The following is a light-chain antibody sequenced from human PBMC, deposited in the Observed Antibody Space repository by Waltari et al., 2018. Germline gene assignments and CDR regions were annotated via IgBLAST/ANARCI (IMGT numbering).Light chain of an antibody. J-gene: IGLJ3*02. CDR2: DDN. V-gene: IGLV2-23*01. CDR3: CSYAGSYTWV. CDR1: SSDVGNYNL. Sequence: QSALTQPASVSGSPGQSITISCTGTSSDVGNYNLVSCYQQYPGKAPKVMIYDDNTRPSGVSDRFSGSKSGNTASLTISGVQAEDEADYYCCSYAGSYTWVFGGGTKLTVL.